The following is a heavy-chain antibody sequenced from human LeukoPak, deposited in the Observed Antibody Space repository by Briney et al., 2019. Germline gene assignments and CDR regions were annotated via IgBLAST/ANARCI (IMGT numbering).Heavy chain of an antibody. V-gene: IGHV3-48*03. Sequence: LSLTCTVSGGSISNYHWNWVRQAPGKGLEWVSYISSSGSTIYYADSVKGRFTISRDNAKNSLYLQMNSLRAEDTAVYYCAELGITMIGGVWGKGTTVTISS. J-gene: IGHJ6*04. D-gene: IGHD3-10*02. CDR2: ISSSGSTI. CDR1: GGSISNYH. CDR3: AELGITMIGGV.